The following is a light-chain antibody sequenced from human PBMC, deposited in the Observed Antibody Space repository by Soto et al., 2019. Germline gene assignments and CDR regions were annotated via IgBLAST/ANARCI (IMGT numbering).Light chain of an antibody. J-gene: IGLJ2*01. CDR1: SSDVGGYIY. CDR3: ASYAGTYTV. V-gene: IGLV2-11*01. CDR2: DVF. Sequence: QSALTQPRSVSGSPGQSVTISCTGTSSDVGGYIYVSWYQQYPAKAPKVMIYDVFKRPSGVPDRFSGSKSGNTASLTVSGLQTEDEADYYCASYAGTYTVFGGGTKLTVL.